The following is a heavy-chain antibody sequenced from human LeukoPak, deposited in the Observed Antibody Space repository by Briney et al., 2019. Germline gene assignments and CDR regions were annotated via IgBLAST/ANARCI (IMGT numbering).Heavy chain of an antibody. Sequence: ASVTVPFKASGYTFTVYYMHWVRQAPGQGLEWMGWINPNSGDTNYAQKLQGRVTITRDTSISTAYMELSRLRSDDTAVYYCARFSVGGRYDFDYWGQGTLVTVSS. V-gene: IGHV1-2*02. CDR1: GYTFTVYY. CDR3: ARFSVGGRYDFDY. D-gene: IGHD3-9*01. J-gene: IGHJ4*02. CDR2: INPNSGDT.